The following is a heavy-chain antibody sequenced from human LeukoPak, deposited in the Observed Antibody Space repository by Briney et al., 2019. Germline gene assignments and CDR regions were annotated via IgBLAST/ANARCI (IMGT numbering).Heavy chain of an antibody. CDR2: IYYSGST. Sequence: SETLSLTCTVSCGSISSYYWSWIRQPPGKGLEWIGYIYYSGSTNYNPSLKSRVTISVDTSKNQFSLKLSSVTAADTAVYYCAREGAAADPFDYWGQGTLVTVSS. CDR3: AREGAAADPFDY. D-gene: IGHD6-13*01. J-gene: IGHJ4*02. CDR1: CGSISSYY. V-gene: IGHV4-59*01.